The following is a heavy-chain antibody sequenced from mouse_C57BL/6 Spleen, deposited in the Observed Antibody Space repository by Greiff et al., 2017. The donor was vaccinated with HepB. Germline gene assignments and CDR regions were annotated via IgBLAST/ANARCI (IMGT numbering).Heavy chain of an antibody. J-gene: IGHJ3*01. CDR3: TRSGYDYVRFAY. Sequence: VQLQQSGAELVRPGASVTLSCKASGYTFTDYEMHWVKQTPVHGLEWIGAIDPETGGTAYNQKFKGKAILTADKSSSTAYMELRSLTSEDSAVYYCTRSGYDYVRFAYWGQGTLVTVSA. CDR2: IDPETGGT. V-gene: IGHV1-15*01. D-gene: IGHD2-4*01. CDR1: GYTFTDYE.